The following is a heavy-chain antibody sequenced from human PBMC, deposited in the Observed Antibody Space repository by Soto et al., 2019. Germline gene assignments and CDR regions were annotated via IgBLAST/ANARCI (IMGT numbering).Heavy chain of an antibody. CDR1: GYTFTSYG. D-gene: IGHD3-3*01. CDR2: ISAYNGNT. V-gene: IGHV1-18*01. J-gene: IGHJ4*02. Sequence: ASVKVSCKASGYTFTSYGISWVRQAPGQGLEWMGWISAYNGNTNYAQKLQGRVTMTTDTSTSTAYMELRGLRSDDTAVYYCARDNSVTIFGVVTNYFDYWGQGTLVTVS. CDR3: ARDNSVTIFGVVTNYFDY.